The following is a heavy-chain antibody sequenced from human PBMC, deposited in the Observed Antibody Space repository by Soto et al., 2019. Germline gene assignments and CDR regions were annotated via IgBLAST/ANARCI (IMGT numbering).Heavy chain of an antibody. J-gene: IGHJ4*02. D-gene: IGHD2-15*01. V-gene: IGHV4-30-4*01. Sequence: SETLSLTCTVSGGSITRGGYYWSWIRQPPGKGLEWIGFISYSGSTYYSTSLKSRVTISVDTSKNQFSLKVSSVTAADTAVYYCARGNTPLDYWGQGTLVTSP. CDR2: ISYSGST. CDR1: GGSITRGGYY. CDR3: ARGNTPLDY.